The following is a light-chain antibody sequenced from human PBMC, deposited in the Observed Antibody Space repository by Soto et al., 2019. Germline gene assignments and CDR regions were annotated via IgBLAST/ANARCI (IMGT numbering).Light chain of an antibody. V-gene: IGKV1-9*01. CDR1: QGIDNY. Sequence: IQLTQSPSSLSASVGDRVTTTCRASQGIDNYLAWYQQKPGTAPNLLIYAASTLQSGVPSRFSGRGSGTDFTLTISSLQPEDFATYSCQQLSGYPWTFGQGTKVDIK. CDR2: AAS. J-gene: IGKJ1*01. CDR3: QQLSGYPWT.